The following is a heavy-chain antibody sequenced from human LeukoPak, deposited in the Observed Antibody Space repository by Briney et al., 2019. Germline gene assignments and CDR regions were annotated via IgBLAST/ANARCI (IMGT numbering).Heavy chain of an antibody. CDR3: ARVGYCSSTSCYKAYYFDY. CDR1: GDTFTNHY. V-gene: IGHV1-46*01. J-gene: IGHJ4*02. CDR2: INPSGGST. Sequence: ASVKVSCKASGDTFTNHYMHWVRQAPGQGLEWMGIINPSGGSTSYAQKFQGRVTMTRDTSTSTVYMELSSLRSEDTAVYYCARVGYCSSTSCYKAYYFDYWGQGTLVTVSS. D-gene: IGHD2-2*02.